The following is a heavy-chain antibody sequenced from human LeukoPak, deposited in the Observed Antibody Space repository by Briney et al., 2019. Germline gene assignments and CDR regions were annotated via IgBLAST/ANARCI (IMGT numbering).Heavy chain of an antibody. CDR3: ARDRDWFDP. V-gene: IGHV3-30-3*01. CDR2: ISYDGSNK. J-gene: IGHJ5*02. Sequence: GGSLRLSCADSGFTFSSYAMHWVRQAPGKGLELVAVISYDGSNKYYADSVKGRFTISRDNSKNTLYLQMNSLRAEDTAVYYCARDRDWFDPWGQGTLVTVSS. CDR1: GFTFSSYA.